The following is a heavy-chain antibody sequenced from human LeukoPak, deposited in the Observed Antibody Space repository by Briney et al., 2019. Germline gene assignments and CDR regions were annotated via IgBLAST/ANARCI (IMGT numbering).Heavy chain of an antibody. J-gene: IGHJ4*02. D-gene: IGHD4-17*01. CDR3: ARGSRDGDYVPDY. CDR1: GFTFSSYW. CDR2: ISSSSSYI. Sequence: GGSLRLSCAASGFTFSSYWMHWVRQAPGKGLEWVSSISSSSSYIYYADSVKGRFTISRDNAKNSLYLQMNSLRAEDTAVYYCARGSRDGDYVPDYWGQGTLVTVSS. V-gene: IGHV3-21*01.